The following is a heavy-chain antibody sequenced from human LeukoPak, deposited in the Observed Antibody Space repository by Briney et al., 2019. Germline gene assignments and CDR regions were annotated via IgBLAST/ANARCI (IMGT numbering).Heavy chain of an antibody. J-gene: IGHJ4*02. CDR1: GGSISGYY. D-gene: IGHD5-12*01. CDR3: ARDGRSGYDFVY. Sequence: PSETLSLTCSVSGGSISGYYWTWIRQPAGKGLEWIGRIYTSGSTNYNPSLKSRVTISVDTSKNQFSLKLSSVTAADTAVYYCARDGRSGYDFVYWGQGTLVTVSS. CDR2: IYTSGST. V-gene: IGHV4-4*07.